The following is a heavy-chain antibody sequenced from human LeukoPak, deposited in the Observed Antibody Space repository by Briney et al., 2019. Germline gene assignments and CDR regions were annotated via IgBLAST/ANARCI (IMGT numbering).Heavy chain of an antibody. V-gene: IGHV3-23*01. CDR2: ISDTGYTT. D-gene: IGHD6-6*01. Sequence: GGSLRLSCAASGFTFSSYHMGWVRQAPGKGLEWVSAISDTGYTTYYAVSVKGRFTISRDNSKNTLYLQMDSLRAEDTAVYYCARRADSSSRAFDMWGQGTMVTVST. J-gene: IGHJ3*02. CDR3: ARRADSSSRAFDM. CDR1: GFTFSSYH.